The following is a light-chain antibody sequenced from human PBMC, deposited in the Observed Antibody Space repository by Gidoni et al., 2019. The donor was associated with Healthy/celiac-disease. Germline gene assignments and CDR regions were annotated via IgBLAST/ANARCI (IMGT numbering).Light chain of an antibody. CDR1: PSVSSY. Sequence: EIVLTQSPATLSLSPGERATLSCRASPSVSSYLAWYQQKPGQAPRLLIYDASNRATGIPARFSGSVSGTDFTLTISSLEPEDFAVYYCQQRSNWPPTFGQGTKVEIK. J-gene: IGKJ1*01. CDR2: DAS. CDR3: QQRSNWPPT. V-gene: IGKV3-11*01.